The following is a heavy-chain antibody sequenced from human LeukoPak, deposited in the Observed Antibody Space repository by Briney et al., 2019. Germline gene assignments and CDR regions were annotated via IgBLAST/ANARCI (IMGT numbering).Heavy chain of an antibody. CDR2: IYYSGST. J-gene: IGHJ4*02. Sequence: SETLSLTCPVSDDSITMYYWTWIRQPPGKGLEWIGSIYYSGSTYYNPSPKSRVTISVDTSKNQFSLKLSSVTAADTAVYYCARDNSGIAAAGQFDYWGQGTLVTVSS. CDR1: DDSITMYY. CDR3: ARDNSGIAAAGQFDY. D-gene: IGHD6-13*01. V-gene: IGHV4-38-2*02.